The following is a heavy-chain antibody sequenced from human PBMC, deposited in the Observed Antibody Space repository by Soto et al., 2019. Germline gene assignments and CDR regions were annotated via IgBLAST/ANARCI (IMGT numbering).Heavy chain of an antibody. Sequence: EVQLVESGGSLVQPGGSLRLSCSASGFTFSSYAMYWVRQAPGKGLEYVSAINSNGGSTYYADSVKGRFTISRDNSKNTLYLQMSSLRAEDTAVYYCVKAHGYDFDYWGQGTLVTVSS. J-gene: IGHJ4*02. CDR3: VKAHGYDFDY. CDR1: GFTFSSYA. CDR2: INSNGGST. V-gene: IGHV3-64D*06. D-gene: IGHD5-12*01.